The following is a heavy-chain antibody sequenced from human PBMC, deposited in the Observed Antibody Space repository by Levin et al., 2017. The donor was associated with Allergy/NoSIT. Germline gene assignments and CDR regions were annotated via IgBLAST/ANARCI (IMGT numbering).Heavy chain of an antibody. CDR2: IYYSGST. D-gene: IGHD6-13*01. CDR3: ARHAAAAGRAYFDY. V-gene: IGHV4-59*08. Sequence: GSLRLSCTVSGGSISSYYWSWIRQPPGKGLEWIGYIYYSGSTNYNPSLKSRVTISVDTSKNQFSLKLSSVTAADTAVYYCARHAAAAGRAYFDYWGQGTLVTVSS. CDR1: GGSISSYY. J-gene: IGHJ4*02.